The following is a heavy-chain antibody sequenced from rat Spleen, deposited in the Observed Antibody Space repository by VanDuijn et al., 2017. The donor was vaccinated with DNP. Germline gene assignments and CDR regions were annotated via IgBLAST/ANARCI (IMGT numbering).Heavy chain of an antibody. CDR2: ISANGTRT. Sequence: EVQLVESGGGLVQPGRSLKLSCAASGFTFNNYYMAWVRQAPKKGLEWVATISANGTRTYYPDSVKDRFTISRDNAKRTLYLQMDSLRSEDTATYYCTTELGDYWGQGVMVTVSS. D-gene: IGHD5-1*01. CDR1: GFTFNNYY. V-gene: IGHV5-27*01. CDR3: TTELGDY. J-gene: IGHJ2*01.